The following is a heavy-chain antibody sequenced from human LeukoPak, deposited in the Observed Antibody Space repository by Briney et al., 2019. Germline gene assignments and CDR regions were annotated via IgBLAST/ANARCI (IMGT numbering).Heavy chain of an antibody. J-gene: IGHJ4*02. CDR3: ARDLAGYSSGWAFDY. CDR1: GGSIKSYY. CDR2: IYTSGAT. Sequence: PSETLSLTCTVSGGSIKSYYWTWIRQPAGKGLEWIGRIYTSGATDYNPSLKSRVTMSVDTSKNQFSLNLNSVTAADTVLYYCARDLAGYSSGWAFDYWGQGILVTVSS. V-gene: IGHV4-4*07. D-gene: IGHD6-19*01.